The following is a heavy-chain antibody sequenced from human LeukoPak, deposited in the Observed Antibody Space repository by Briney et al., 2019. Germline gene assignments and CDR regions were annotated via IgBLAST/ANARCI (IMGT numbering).Heavy chain of an antibody. CDR1: GFSFSYYP. CDR2: IGGSGDNI. D-gene: IGHD3-9*01. CDR3: ARDYDWALDS. Sequence: GGSLRLSCATSGFSFSYYPMTWVRQAPGKGLEWVSVIGGSGDNIHFADSVKGRFTISRDNAKNSLYLQMNSLRAEDTAVYYCARDYDWALDSWGQGTLVTVSS. V-gene: IGHV3-21*01. J-gene: IGHJ4*02.